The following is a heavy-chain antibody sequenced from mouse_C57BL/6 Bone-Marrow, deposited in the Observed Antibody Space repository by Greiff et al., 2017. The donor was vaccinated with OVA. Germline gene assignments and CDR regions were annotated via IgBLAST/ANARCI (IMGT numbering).Heavy chain of an antibody. CDR3: ARRGYYGSSLAY. Sequence: VHLVESGPGLVQPSQSLSITCTASGFSLTSYGVHWVRQSPGKGLEWLGVIWRGGSTDYNAAYISRLSISKDNSKRQVFFKMNRLQADDTAIYYCARRGYYGSSLAYWGQGTLVTVSA. D-gene: IGHD1-1*01. CDR2: IWRGGST. CDR1: GFSLTSYG. V-gene: IGHV2-2*01. J-gene: IGHJ3*01.